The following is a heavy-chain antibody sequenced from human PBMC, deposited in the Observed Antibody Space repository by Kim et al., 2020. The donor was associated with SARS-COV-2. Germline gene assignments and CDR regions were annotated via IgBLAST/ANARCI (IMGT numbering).Heavy chain of an antibody. Sequence: GGSLRLSCAASGFTFDDYAMHWVRQAPGKGLEWVSGICWNSGSIGYADSVKGRFTISRDNAKNSLCLQMNSLRAEDTALYYCAKGANYYYYYYLYVWGKGTTFTASS. J-gene: IGHJ6*03. CDR3: AKGANYYYYYYLYV. CDR2: ICWNSGSI. V-gene: IGHV3-9*01. CDR1: GFTFDDYA.